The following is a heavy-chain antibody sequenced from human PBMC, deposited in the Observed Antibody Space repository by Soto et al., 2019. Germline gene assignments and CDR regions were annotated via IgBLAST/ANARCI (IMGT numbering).Heavy chain of an antibody. CDR3: ARFVGYGGDDYYFDY. CDR1: GFTFSTYA. J-gene: IGHJ4*02. CDR2: ISRDGTNK. V-gene: IGHV3-30*04. D-gene: IGHD5-12*01. Sequence: QVQLVESGGGVVQPGRSLRLSCAASGFTFSTYAMHWVRQAPGKGLEWVAVISRDGTNKYHADSVKGRSTISRDNSKNTMYLQMNSLRAEDTAMYYCARFVGYGGDDYYFDYWGQGTLVTVSS.